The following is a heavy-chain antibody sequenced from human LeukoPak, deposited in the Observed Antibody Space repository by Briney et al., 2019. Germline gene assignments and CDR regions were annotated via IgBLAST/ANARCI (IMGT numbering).Heavy chain of an antibody. D-gene: IGHD3-22*01. V-gene: IGHV3-30-3*01. CDR1: GFTFNYYA. CDR3: ARVLLPLYGMDV. CDR2: ISYDGSNK. Sequence: GRSLRLSCAASGFTFNYYAMYWVRQAPGKGLEWVAAISYDGSNKYYADSVKGRFTISRDNSKNTLYLQMNSLRAEDTAVYYCARVLLPLYGMDVWGQGTTVTVSS. J-gene: IGHJ6*02.